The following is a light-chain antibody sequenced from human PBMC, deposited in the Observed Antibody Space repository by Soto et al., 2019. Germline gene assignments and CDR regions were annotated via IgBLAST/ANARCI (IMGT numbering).Light chain of an antibody. CDR2: GAS. V-gene: IGKV3D-15*01. CDR1: QSVSSSY. Sequence: ASQSVSSSYLAWYKQKPGQAPRLLIYGASSRATGIPDRFSGSGSGTEFTLTISSLQSEDLAVYYCQQYHNWPAFGQGTKVDIK. CDR3: QQYHNWPA. J-gene: IGKJ1*01.